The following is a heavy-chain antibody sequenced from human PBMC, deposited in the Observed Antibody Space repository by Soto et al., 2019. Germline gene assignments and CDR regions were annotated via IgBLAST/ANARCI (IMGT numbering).Heavy chain of an antibody. CDR3: ARENSVASLSYYYGMEV. CDR2: IIPMFGTT. V-gene: IGHV1-69*13. D-gene: IGHD2-15*01. CDR1: GGTFTGNP. J-gene: IGHJ6*02. Sequence: SVKVSCKASGGTFTGNPISWVRQAPGRGLEWMGGIIPMFGTTNYAQKFQGRVTITADESTTTAYMELNSLRSEDTAVYYCARENSVASLSYYYGMEVWGQGTTVTVSS.